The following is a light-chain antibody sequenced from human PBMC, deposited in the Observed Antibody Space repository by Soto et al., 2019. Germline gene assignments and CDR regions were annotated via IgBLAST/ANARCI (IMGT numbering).Light chain of an antibody. CDR2: EVS. V-gene: IGLV2-23*02. Sequence: QSALTQPASVSGSPGQSITISCTGTSSDVGSYNLVSWYQQHPGKAPKLMIYEVSKRPSGVSNRFSGSKSGNTASLTISGLQAEDEAYYYCCSYAGSFLVFGGGTKLTVL. CDR1: SSDVGSYNL. J-gene: IGLJ2*01. CDR3: CSYAGSFLV.